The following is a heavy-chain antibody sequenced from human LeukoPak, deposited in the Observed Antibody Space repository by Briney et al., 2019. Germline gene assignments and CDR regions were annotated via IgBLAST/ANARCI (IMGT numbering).Heavy chain of an antibody. J-gene: IGHJ4*02. D-gene: IGHD5-12*01. V-gene: IGHV4-34*01. Sequence: SETLSLTCAVYGGSFSGYYWSWIRQPPGKGLEWIGEINHSGSTNYNPSLKSRVTISVDTSKNQFSLKLSSVTAADTAVYYCARRPIYGGYDYWGQGTLVTVPS. CDR2: INHSGST. CDR3: ARRPIYGGYDY. CDR1: GGSFSGYY.